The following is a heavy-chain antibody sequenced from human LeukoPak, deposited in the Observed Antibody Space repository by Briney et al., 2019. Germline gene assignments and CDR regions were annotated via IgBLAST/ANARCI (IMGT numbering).Heavy chain of an antibody. J-gene: IGHJ4*02. CDR2: ISGSGGST. Sequence: PGGSLRLSCAASGFTFRSYAMNWVRQAPGKGLEWVSGISGSGGSTNYADSVKGRFTVSRDNSKNTLYLQMNSLRAEDTAVYYCAKGSSNVNLDFDYWGQGTLVTVSS. CDR3: AKGSSNVNLDFDY. D-gene: IGHD6-13*01. CDR1: GFTFRSYA. V-gene: IGHV3-23*01.